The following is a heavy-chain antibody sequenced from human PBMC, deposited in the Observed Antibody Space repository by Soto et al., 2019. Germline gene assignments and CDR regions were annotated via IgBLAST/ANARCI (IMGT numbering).Heavy chain of an antibody. D-gene: IGHD3-22*01. CDR1: GGSISSGDYY. J-gene: IGHJ6*02. Sequence: QVQLQESGPGLVKPSQTLSLTCTVSGGSISSGDYYWSWIRQPPGKGLEWIGYIYYSGSTYYNPSLKSPFTISVDTSTNQFSLKLSSVTAAGTAVYYCARGGYYYDSRDGMDVWGQGTTVTVSS. CDR2: IYYSGST. CDR3: ARGGYYYDSRDGMDV. V-gene: IGHV4-30-4*01.